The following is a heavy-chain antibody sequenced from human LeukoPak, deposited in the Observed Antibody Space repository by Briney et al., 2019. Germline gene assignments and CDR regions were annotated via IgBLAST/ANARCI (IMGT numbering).Heavy chain of an antibody. CDR2: IYHSGST. CDR1: GYSISSGYY. CDR3: ARDSGSWDFDY. V-gene: IGHV4-38-2*02. J-gene: IGHJ4*02. D-gene: IGHD1-26*01. Sequence: SETLSLXCTVSGYSISSGYYWGWIRQPPGKGLEWIGSIYHSGSTYYNPSLKSRVTISVDTSKNQFSLKLSSVTAADTAVYYCARDSGSWDFDYWGQGTLVTVSS.